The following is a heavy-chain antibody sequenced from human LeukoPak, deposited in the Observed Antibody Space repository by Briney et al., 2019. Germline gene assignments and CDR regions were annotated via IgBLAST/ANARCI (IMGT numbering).Heavy chain of an antibody. CDR3: ARDRENFWSASYNWFDP. CDR1: GLIFSNFS. D-gene: IGHD3-3*01. V-gene: IGHV3-21*01. CDR2: ITSTSSYI. Sequence: GGSLRLSCTASGLIFSNFSMNWVRQAPGKGLEWVSSITSTSSYIYHADSVKGRFTISRDNAKNSLYLQLNSLRAEDTAVYYCARDRENFWSASYNWFDPWGQGTLVTVSS. J-gene: IGHJ5*02.